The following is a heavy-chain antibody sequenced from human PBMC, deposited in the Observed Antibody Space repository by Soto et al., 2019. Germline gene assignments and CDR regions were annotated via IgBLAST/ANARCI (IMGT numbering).Heavy chain of an antibody. J-gene: IGHJ4*02. V-gene: IGHV4-39*01. D-gene: IGHD6-19*01. CDR3: ARLEYSGGLVDY. Sequence: QLQLQESGPGLVKPSETLSLTCTVSGGSISSSSYYWGWIRQPPGKGLEWIGNVYYSGSTNYNPSLKSGATIPVDTSKTQEFSLTLSSVAAADTAVYYGARLEYSGGLVDYWGQGSLVTVSS. CDR1: GGSISSSSYY. CDR2: VYYSGST.